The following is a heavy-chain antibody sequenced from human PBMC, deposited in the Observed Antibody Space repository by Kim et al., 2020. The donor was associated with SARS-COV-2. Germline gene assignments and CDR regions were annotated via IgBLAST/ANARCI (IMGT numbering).Heavy chain of an antibody. D-gene: IGHD6-13*01. CDR3: TTDIWTAVGVDY. CDR1: DSLFSKAW. V-gene: IGHV3-15*01. CDR2: IKSKTDGGIT. Sequence: GGSLNSPVQPLDSLFSKAWMNWVRQAPGKGLEWVGRIKSKTDGGITDYAAPVKGRFTISRDDSKNTLYLQINSLKTEDTAVYYCTTDIWTAVGVDYWGQGALVTVSP. J-gene: IGHJ4*02.